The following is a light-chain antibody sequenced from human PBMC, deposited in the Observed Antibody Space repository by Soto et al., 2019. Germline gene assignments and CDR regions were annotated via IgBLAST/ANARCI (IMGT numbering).Light chain of an antibody. V-gene: IGKV3-11*01. CDR3: QQRSNLIT. Sequence: EIVLTQSPATLSLSPGERATLSCRASQSVSSYLAWYQQKPGQAPSLLIYDASNRATGIPARFSASGSGTDFTLTISSLEPEDFAFYYCQQRSNLITFGQGTRLEIK. CDR1: QSVSSY. J-gene: IGKJ5*01. CDR2: DAS.